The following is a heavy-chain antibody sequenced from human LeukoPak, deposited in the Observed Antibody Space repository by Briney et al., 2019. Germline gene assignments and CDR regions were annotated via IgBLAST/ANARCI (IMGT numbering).Heavy chain of an antibody. CDR3: AISTDILTGYYRY. D-gene: IGHD3-9*01. V-gene: IGHV3-30*04. CDR1: GFTFSSYA. Sequence: PGGSLRLSCAASGFTFSSYAMHWVRQAPGKGLEWVAVISYDGSNKYYADSVKGRFTISRDNSKNTLYLQMNSLRAEDTAVYYCAISTDILTGYYRYWGQGTLVTVSS. J-gene: IGHJ4*02. CDR2: ISYDGSNK.